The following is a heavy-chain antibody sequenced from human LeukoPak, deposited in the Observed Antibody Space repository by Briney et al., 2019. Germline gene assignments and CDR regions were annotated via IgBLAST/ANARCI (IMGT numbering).Heavy chain of an antibody. CDR1: AFTFSSYK. Sequence: PGGSLRLSCAASAFTFSSYKMNWVRPAPGKGLEWVSYISSSGSTIYYADSVKGRFTISRDNAKNSLYLQMNSLRAEDTGVYYCAELGITMIGGVWGKGTTVTISP. CDR2: ISSSGSTI. D-gene: IGHD3-10*02. J-gene: IGHJ6*04. CDR3: AELGITMIGGV. V-gene: IGHV3-48*03.